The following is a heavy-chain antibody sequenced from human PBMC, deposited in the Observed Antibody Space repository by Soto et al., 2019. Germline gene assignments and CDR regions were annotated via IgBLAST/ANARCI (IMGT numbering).Heavy chain of an antibody. J-gene: IGHJ3*02. Sequence: GGSLSLSCAASGFPFSSYGMHWVRQAPGKGLEWVAVIWYDGSNKYYADSVKGRFTISRDNSKNTLYLQMNSLRAEDTAVYYCARAGVGFYDILTGSDYAFDIWGQGTMVTVSS. D-gene: IGHD3-9*01. CDR2: IWYDGSNK. CDR1: GFPFSSYG. CDR3: ARAGVGFYDILTGSDYAFDI. V-gene: IGHV3-33*01.